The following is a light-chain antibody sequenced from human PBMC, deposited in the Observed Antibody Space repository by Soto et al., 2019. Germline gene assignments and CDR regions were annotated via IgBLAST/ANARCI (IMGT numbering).Light chain of an antibody. CDR2: AAS. J-gene: IGKJ1*01. CDR1: QRVSSH. V-gene: IGKV3-15*01. Sequence: ETVMTQSPVTLSVSPGATATLSCRASQRVSSHLAWYHQRPGQAPRLLIKAASTRATGIPVRFSGSGSETEFTLTIRSLQSEDFGLYYCHQYNNWPWTFGQGTKVDI. CDR3: HQYNNWPWT.